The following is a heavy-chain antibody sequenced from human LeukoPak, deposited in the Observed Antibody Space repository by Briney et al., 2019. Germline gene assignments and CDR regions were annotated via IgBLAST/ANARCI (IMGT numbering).Heavy chain of an antibody. D-gene: IGHD1-26*01. CDR3: AKDSVGATTLDWFDS. CDR2: IRYDGNNK. J-gene: IGHJ5*01. CDR1: GFTFKNYA. V-gene: IGHV3-30*02. Sequence: GGSLRLFCAASGFTFKNYAMHWVRQAPGKGLDWVAFIRYDGNNKFYADSVKGRFTISRDNSKNTLYLQMNNLRPEGTAIYYCAKDSVGATTLDWFDSWGQGTLVTVSS.